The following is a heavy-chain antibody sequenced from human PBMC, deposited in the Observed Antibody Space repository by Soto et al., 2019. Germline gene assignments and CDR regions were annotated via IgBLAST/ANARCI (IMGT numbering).Heavy chain of an antibody. CDR2: IYWKGGNR. D-gene: IGHD3-10*01. Sequence: PGGSLRLSCTMSGFNVDDYGMSWVRHDPGEGLEWVSGIYWKGGNRHYADSVKGRFTITRDNAKNSLYLQLDSLRAEDTALYYCVRSGDYRSGSYWYFFDYWGQGT. J-gene: IGHJ4*02. V-gene: IGHV3-20*04. CDR3: VRSGDYRSGSYWYFFDY. CDR1: GFNVDDYG.